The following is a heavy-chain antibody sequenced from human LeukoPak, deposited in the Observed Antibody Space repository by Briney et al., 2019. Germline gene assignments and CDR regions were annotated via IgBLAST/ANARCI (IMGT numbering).Heavy chain of an antibody. V-gene: IGHV3-21*01. CDR3: ARDGTVATTTDY. D-gene: IGHD5-12*01. CDR2: ISSSSSYI. CDR1: GFTFSSYS. Sequence: GGSLRLSCAASGFTFSSYSMNWVRQAPGKGLEWVSSISSSSSYIYYADSVKGRFTISRDNAKNSLYLQMNSLRAEDTAVYYCARDGTVATTTDYWGHGTLVTVSS. J-gene: IGHJ4*01.